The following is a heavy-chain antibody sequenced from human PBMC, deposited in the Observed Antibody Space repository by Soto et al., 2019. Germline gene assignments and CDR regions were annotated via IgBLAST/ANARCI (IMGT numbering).Heavy chain of an antibody. CDR3: ARGKVARGFGYYYMDV. CDR2: IYYSGST. Sequence: SETLSLTCAVSGGSISSYYWSWIRQPPGKGLEWIGYIYYSGSTNYNPSLKSRVTISVDTSKNQFSLKLSSVTAADTAVYYCARGKVARGFGYYYMDVWGKGTTVTVSS. D-gene: IGHD3-16*01. J-gene: IGHJ6*03. CDR1: GGSISSYY. V-gene: IGHV4-59*08.